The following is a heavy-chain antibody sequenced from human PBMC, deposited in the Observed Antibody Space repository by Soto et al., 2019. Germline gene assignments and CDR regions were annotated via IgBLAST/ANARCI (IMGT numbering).Heavy chain of an antibody. Sequence: PAASVKVSCKTSGYTFTGYCIHWVRQAPGQGLEWMGWINPYSGDTKYAQKFQGRVTMTWDTSISTAYMELSRLRSDDTAVYYCAKDGPRGQVYLRDYYYGMDVWGQGTTVTVSS. CDR2: INPYSGDT. V-gene: IGHV1-2*02. CDR3: AKDGPRGQVYLRDYYYGMDV. D-gene: IGHD3-9*01. J-gene: IGHJ6*02. CDR1: GYTFTGYC.